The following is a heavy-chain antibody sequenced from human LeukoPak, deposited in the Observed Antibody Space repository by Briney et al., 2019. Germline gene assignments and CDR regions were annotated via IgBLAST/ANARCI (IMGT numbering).Heavy chain of an antibody. V-gene: IGHV3-7*01. CDR3: AREMATIPYYFDY. J-gene: IGHJ4*02. CDR1: GFTFRSYW. Sequence: GGSLRLSCAASGFTFRSYWMNWVRQAPGKGLEWVASIKQDGSEIYYVDSVKGRFAISRDNARNSLYLQMNSLTAEDTAVYYCAREMATIPYYFDYWGQGTLVTVSS. CDR2: IKQDGSEI. D-gene: IGHD5-24*01.